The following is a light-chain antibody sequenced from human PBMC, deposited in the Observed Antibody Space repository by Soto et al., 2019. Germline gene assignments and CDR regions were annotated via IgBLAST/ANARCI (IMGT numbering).Light chain of an antibody. V-gene: IGKV3-15*01. J-gene: IGKJ4*01. CDR2: GSS. CDR3: KQYNKWPLT. Sequence: EIVMTQSPATLSVSPGERATLSCRASQSVSSNLAWYQQKPGQAPRLLISGSSTRATGIPARFSGSGSGTEVTLTISSLQSEDFAVYYCKQYNKWPLTFGGGTKVEI. CDR1: QSVSSN.